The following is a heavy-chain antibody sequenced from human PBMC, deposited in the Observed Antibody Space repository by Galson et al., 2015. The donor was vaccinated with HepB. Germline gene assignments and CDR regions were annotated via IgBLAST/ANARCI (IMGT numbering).Heavy chain of an antibody. D-gene: IGHD4-11*01. CDR2: TSGHNGKT. J-gene: IGHJ6*02. CDR3: ARVHDYSKQDYYYYYFRMDV. V-gene: IGHV1-18*01. CDR1: GFPVSNFG. Sequence: SVKVSCKASGFPVSNFGFSWVRQAPGQGPEWVGTTSGHNGKTDYAHIFLGRHTMTTDTPTSTPYMELSSLCSDDTAVDYCARVHDYSKQDYYYYYFRMDVWGQGTTVTGSS.